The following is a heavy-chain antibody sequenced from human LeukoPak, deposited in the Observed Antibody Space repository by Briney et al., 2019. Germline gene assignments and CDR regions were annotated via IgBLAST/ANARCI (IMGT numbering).Heavy chain of an antibody. V-gene: IGHV3-30-3*01. D-gene: IGHD6-19*01. CDR3: ARDQIQSGWYGFDY. CDR1: GFTFSSYA. Sequence: GRSLRLSCAASGFTFSSYAMHWVRQAPGKGLEWVAVISYDGSNKYYADSVKGRFTISRDNSKNTLYLQMNSLRAEDTAVYYCARDQIQSGWYGFDYWGQGTLVTVSS. CDR2: ISYDGSNK. J-gene: IGHJ4*02.